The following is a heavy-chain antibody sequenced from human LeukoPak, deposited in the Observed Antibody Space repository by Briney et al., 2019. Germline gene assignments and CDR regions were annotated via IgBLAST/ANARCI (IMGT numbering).Heavy chain of an antibody. V-gene: IGHV3-21*04. Sequence: PGGSLRLSCAASGFTFSSYSMNWVRQAPGKGLEWVSSISSSSSYIYYADSVKGRFTISRDNSKNTLYLQMNSLRAEDTAVYYCAKERAVAGLNDYWGQGTLVTVSS. CDR3: AKERAVAGLNDY. CDR1: GFTFSSYS. CDR2: ISSSSSYI. J-gene: IGHJ4*02. D-gene: IGHD6-19*01.